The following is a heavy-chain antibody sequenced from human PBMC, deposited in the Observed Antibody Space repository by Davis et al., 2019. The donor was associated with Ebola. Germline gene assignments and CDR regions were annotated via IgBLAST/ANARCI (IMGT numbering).Heavy chain of an antibody. CDR1: GYTFTSYG. CDR2: ISAYNGNT. CDR3: AREATMVRGGGWFDP. J-gene: IGHJ5*02. Sequence: ASVKVSCKASGYTFTSYGISGVRQAPGQGLEWMGWISAYNGNTNYAQKLQGRVTMTTDTSTSTAYMELRSLRSDDTAVYYCAREATMVRGGGWFDPWGQGTLVTVSS. V-gene: IGHV1-18*01. D-gene: IGHD3-10*01.